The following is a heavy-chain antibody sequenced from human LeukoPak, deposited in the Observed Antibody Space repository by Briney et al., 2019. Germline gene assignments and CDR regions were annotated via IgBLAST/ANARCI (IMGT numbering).Heavy chain of an antibody. V-gene: IGHV3-23*01. Sequence: GGSLRLSCAASGFTFSSFAMSWVRQAPGKGLEWLSTITDSAGSTCYADSVKGRFTISRDNSKNTLCLHMNSLRAEDTAVYYCAKLGNFASGSYSDWGQGTLVTVSS. CDR1: GFTFSSFA. CDR2: ITDSAGST. D-gene: IGHD3-10*01. J-gene: IGHJ4*02. CDR3: AKLGNFASGSYSD.